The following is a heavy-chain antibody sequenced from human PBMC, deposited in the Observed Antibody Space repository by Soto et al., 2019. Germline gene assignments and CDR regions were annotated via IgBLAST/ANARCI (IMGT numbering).Heavy chain of an antibody. V-gene: IGHV3-33*01. J-gene: IGHJ6*02. D-gene: IGHD6-19*01. Sequence: QVQLVESGGGGVQPGRSLRLSCAASGFTFNTYGMHWVRQAPGKGLEWVAVIWYDGSNKYYADSVKGRFTTSRDNSKNTLYLQMNSLRVEDTAVYYCARDRREREWLVLGNHYDGMDVWGQGTTVTVS. CDR2: IWYDGSNK. CDR1: GFTFNTYG. CDR3: ARDRREREWLVLGNHYDGMDV.